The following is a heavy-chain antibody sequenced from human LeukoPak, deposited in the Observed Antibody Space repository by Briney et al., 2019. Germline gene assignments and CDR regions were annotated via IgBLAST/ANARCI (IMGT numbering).Heavy chain of an antibody. Sequence: ASLKVSCKASGYTFTGYYMHWVRQAPGQGLEWMGWINPNSGGTNYAQKFQGRVTMTRGTSISTAYMELSRLRSDDTAVYYCARDYRLKLGYCSGGSCFLRWFDPWGQGTLVTVSS. CDR2: INPNSGGT. D-gene: IGHD2-15*01. J-gene: IGHJ5*02. CDR1: GYTFTGYY. CDR3: ARDYRLKLGYCSGGSCFLRWFDP. V-gene: IGHV1-2*02.